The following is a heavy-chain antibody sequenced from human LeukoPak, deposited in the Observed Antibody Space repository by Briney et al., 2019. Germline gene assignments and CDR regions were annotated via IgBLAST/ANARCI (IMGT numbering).Heavy chain of an antibody. J-gene: IGHJ4*02. CDR3: ARHGRWELRYYFDY. D-gene: IGHD1-26*01. CDR2: IYYSGST. V-gene: IGHV4-39*01. CDR1: GGSISSSSYY. Sequence: PSETLSLTCTVSGGSISSSSYYWGWIRQPPGKGLEWIVSIYYSGSTYYNPSLKSRVTISVDTSKNQFSLKLSSVTAADTAVYYCARHGRWELRYYFDYWGQGTLVTVSS.